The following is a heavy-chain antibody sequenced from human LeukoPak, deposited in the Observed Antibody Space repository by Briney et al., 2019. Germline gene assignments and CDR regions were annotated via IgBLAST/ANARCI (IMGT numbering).Heavy chain of an antibody. CDR3: ARNMVRIAAAKNNWFDP. Sequence: ASVKVSCKASGYTFTSYGISWVRQAPGQGLEWMGWINPNSGGTNYAQKFQGRVTMTRDTSISTAYMELSRLRSDDTAVYYCARNMVRIAAAKNNWFDPWGQGTLVTVSS. CDR2: INPNSGGT. D-gene: IGHD6-13*01. V-gene: IGHV1-2*02. CDR1: GYTFTSYG. J-gene: IGHJ5*02.